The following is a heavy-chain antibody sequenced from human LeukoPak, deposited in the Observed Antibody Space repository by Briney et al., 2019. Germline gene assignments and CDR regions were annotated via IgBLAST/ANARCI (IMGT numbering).Heavy chain of an antibody. V-gene: IGHV3-7*01. Sequence: PGGSLRLSCAASGFTVSSSYMSWVRQAPGKGLEWVANIKQDGGEKYYVDSVKGRFTISRDNAKNSLFLQMNSLRAEDTAVYYCAREGVSADSSGYHDYWGQGTLVTVSS. D-gene: IGHD3-22*01. CDR2: IKQDGGEK. CDR1: GFTVSSSY. J-gene: IGHJ4*02. CDR3: AREGVSADSSGYHDY.